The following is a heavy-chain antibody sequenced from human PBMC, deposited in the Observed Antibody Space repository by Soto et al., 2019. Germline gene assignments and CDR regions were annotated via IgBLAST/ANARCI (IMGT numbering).Heavy chain of an antibody. CDR3: ARGGATVTTYYYMDV. V-gene: IGHV1-8*01. Sequence: ASVKVSCKASGYTFTSSDIHWVRQATGQGLECMGRMNPNSGNTGYAQKFQGRVTMTRNTSISTAYMELSSLRSEDTAVYYCARGGATVTTYYYMDVWGKGTTVTVSS. CDR1: GYTFTSSD. J-gene: IGHJ6*03. CDR2: MNPNSGNT. D-gene: IGHD4-17*01.